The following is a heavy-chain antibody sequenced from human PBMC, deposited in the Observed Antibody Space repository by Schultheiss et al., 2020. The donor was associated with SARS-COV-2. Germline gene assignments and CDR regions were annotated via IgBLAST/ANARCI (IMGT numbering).Heavy chain of an antibody. V-gene: IGHV4-34*01. CDR1: GGSFSGYY. Sequence: SETLSLTCAVYGGSFSGYYWSWIRQPPGKGLEWIGEINHSGSTYYNPSLKSRVTISVDTSKNQFSLKLSSVTAADTAVYYCASTLPDYWGQGTLVTVSS. CDR2: INHSGST. J-gene: IGHJ4*02. CDR3: ASTLPDY.